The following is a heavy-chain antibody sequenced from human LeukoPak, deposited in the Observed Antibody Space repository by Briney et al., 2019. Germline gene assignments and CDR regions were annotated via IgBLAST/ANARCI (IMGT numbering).Heavy chain of an antibody. CDR1: GFTFSSYV. V-gene: IGHV3-23*01. CDR2: ISGGGGST. J-gene: IGHJ4*02. CDR3: AKDRGSFLDY. Sequence: PGGSLRLSCAASGFTFSSYVMSWVRQAPGKGLEWVSVISGGGGSTNYADSVKGRFTISSDKSKTTLYLQMNSLRAEDTAVYYCAKDRGSFLDYWGQGTLVTVSS. D-gene: IGHD2-15*01.